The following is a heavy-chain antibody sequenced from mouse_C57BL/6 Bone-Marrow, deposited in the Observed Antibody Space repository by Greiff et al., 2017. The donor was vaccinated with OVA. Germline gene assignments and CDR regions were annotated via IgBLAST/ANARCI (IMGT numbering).Heavy chain of an antibody. J-gene: IGHJ1*03. V-gene: IGHV1-53*01. CDR1: GYTFTSYW. CDR3: AREKGGYFWYFDV. Sequence: QVQLQQPGTELVKPGASVKLSCKASGYTFTSYWMHWVKQRPGQGLEWIGNINPSNGGTNYNEKFKSTATLTVDKSSSPAYMQLSSLTSKDSAVYDSAREKGGYFWYFDVWGTGTTVTVSS. CDR2: INPSNGGT. D-gene: IGHD2-3*01.